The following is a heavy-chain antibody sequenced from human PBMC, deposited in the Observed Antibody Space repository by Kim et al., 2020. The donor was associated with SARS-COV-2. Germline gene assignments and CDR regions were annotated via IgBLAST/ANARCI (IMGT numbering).Heavy chain of an antibody. CDR2: ISSSSSYI. D-gene: IGHD3-16*02. J-gene: IGHJ3*02. CDR1: GFTFSSYS. CDR3: ARDLYDYVWGSYRYTSPFDI. Sequence: GGSLRLSCAASGFTFSSYSMNWVRQAPGKGLEWVSSISSSSSYIYYADSVQGRFTISRDNAKNSLYLQMNSLRAEDTAVYYCARDLYDYVWGSYRYTSPFDIWGQGTMVTVSS. V-gene: IGHV3-21*01.